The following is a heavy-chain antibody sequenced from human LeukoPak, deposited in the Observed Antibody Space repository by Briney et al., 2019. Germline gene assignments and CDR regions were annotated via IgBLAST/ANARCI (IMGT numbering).Heavy chain of an antibody. Sequence: GASVKVSCKASGYTFTNYYMHWVRQAPGQGLEWMGVMNPSGGSTSYAQRFQERVTITRDMSTSTAYMELSSLRSEDTAVYYCAADLERSHYYGSGSFDPWGQGTLVTVSS. V-gene: IGHV1-46*01. CDR1: GYTFTNYY. J-gene: IGHJ5*02. CDR3: AADLERSHYYGSGSFDP. D-gene: IGHD3-10*01. CDR2: MNPSGGST.